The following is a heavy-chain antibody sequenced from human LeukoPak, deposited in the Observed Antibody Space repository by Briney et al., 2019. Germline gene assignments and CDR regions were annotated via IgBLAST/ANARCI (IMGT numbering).Heavy chain of an antibody. CDR2: ISYDGSNK. CDR1: GFTFSSYG. V-gene: IGHV3-30*03. J-gene: IGHJ4*02. D-gene: IGHD5-24*01. CDR3: AGRTDFVITY. Sequence: GGSLRLSCAASGFTFSSYGMHWVRQAPGKGLEWVAVISYDGSNKYYADSVKGRFTISRDNSQNTLYLQMNSLRAEDTAVYYCAGRTDFVITYWGQGTLVTVSS.